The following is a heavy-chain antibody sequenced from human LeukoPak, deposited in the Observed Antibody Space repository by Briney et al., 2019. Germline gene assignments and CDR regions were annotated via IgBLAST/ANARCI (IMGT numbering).Heavy chain of an antibody. CDR2: IKSKTDGGTT. CDR3: TTDPSDYGGPPRDEAFDI. Sequence: GGSLRLSCAASGFTFSSYSMNWVRQAPGKGLEWVGRIKSKTDGGTTDYAAPVKGRFTISRDDSKNTLYLQMNSLKTEDTAVYYCTTDPSDYGGPPRDEAFDIWGQGTMVTVSS. J-gene: IGHJ3*02. V-gene: IGHV3-15*07. CDR1: GFTFSSYS. D-gene: IGHD4-23*01.